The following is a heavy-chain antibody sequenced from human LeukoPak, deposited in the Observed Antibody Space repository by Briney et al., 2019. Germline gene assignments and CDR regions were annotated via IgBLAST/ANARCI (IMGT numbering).Heavy chain of an antibody. Sequence: GESLRLSCAASGFTFSNYAIHWVRQAPGKGLEWVAVVSYSGNNKYYADSVKGRFTISRDNLKNTLNLQMDNLSAEDTAVYYCASDGAFGGLLKEFYYCGMDVWGQGTTVTVSS. CDR2: VSYSGNNK. D-gene: IGHD2/OR15-2a*01. J-gene: IGHJ6*02. CDR3: ASDGAFGGLLKEFYYCGMDV. V-gene: IGHV3-30-3*01. CDR1: GFTFSNYA.